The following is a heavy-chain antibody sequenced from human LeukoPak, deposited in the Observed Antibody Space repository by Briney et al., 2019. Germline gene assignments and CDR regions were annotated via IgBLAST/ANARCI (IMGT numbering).Heavy chain of an antibody. CDR3: ARAGYYRFDY. J-gene: IGHJ4*02. D-gene: IGHD4-17*01. CDR1: GFTFSSSW. CDR2: INSDGSPT. Sequence: PGGSLRLSCAASGFTFSSSWMHWVRQAPGKGLEWVSRINSDGSPTNYADSVKGRFTISTDNAKSTLYLQMNSLIAEDTAVYYCARAGYYRFDYWGQGSLVTVSS. V-gene: IGHV3-74*01.